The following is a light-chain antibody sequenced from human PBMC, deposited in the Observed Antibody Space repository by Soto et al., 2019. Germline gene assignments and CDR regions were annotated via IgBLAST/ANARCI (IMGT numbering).Light chain of an antibody. J-gene: IGLJ1*01. CDR1: NNYVGSYTR. CDR2: EVN. Sequence: SSPDQPSSRSGAPVPAVGIPCTGNNNYVGSYTRVAWYQQPPGTAPKLIISEVNNRPSGVPDRFSGSKSGNTASLTISGLQAEDDADYYCSSYTSTNTYVFGTGTKVTDL. CDR3: SSYTSTNTYV. V-gene: IGLV2-18*02.